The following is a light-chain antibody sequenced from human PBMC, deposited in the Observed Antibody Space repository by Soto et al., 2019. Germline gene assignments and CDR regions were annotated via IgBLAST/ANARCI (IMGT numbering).Light chain of an antibody. CDR2: GAS. J-gene: IGKJ4*01. CDR1: QSVTQNF. CDR3: QQFVSSPLT. Sequence: EIVLTQSPGTLSLPPGERATLSCRASQSVTQNFLAWYQQRPGQSPRLLIYGASNRAAGIPDRFSGSGSGTDFSLTISRLEPEDFAVYYCQQFVSSPLTFGGGTKVEIK. V-gene: IGKV3-20*01.